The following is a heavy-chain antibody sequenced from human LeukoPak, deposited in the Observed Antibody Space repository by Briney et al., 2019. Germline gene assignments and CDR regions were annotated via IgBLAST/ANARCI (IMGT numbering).Heavy chain of an antibody. CDR3: ARGSRGYYYGFDY. CDR2: INSDGSST. D-gene: IGHD3-22*01. CDR1: GFTFSSYW. V-gene: IGHV3-74*01. Sequence: GGSLRLSCAASGFTFSSYWMHWVRQAPGKGLVWVSRINSDGSSTSYADSVKGRFTISRDNAKNTLYLQMNSLRAEDTAVYYCARGSRGYYYGFDYWGQGTLVTVSS. J-gene: IGHJ4*02.